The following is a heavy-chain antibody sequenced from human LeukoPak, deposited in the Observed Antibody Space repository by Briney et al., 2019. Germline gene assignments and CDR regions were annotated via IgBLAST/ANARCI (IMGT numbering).Heavy chain of an antibody. CDR2: MNPNSGNT. J-gene: IGHJ6*03. CDR3: ARGQIAAARGYYYMDV. CDR1: GYTFTSYG. Sequence: ASVKVSCKASGYTFTSYGINWVRQATGQGLEWMGWMNPNSGNTGYAQKFQGRVTMTRNTSISTAYMELSSLRSEDTAVYYCARGQIAAARGYYYMDVWGKGTTVTISS. V-gene: IGHV1-8*02. D-gene: IGHD6-13*01.